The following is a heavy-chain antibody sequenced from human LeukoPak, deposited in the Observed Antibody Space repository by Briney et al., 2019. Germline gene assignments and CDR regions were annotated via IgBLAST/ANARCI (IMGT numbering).Heavy chain of an antibody. D-gene: IGHD3-3*01. CDR2: IIPIFGTA. J-gene: IGHJ6*03. V-gene: IGHV1-69*05. Sequence: GASVKVSCKASGGTFSSYAISWVRQAPGQGLEWMGGIIPIFGTANYAQKFQGRVTITTDESTSTAYMELSSLRSEDTAVYYRAGTYYDFWSGSGAMDVWGKGTTVTVSS. CDR1: GGTFSSYA. CDR3: AGTYYDFWSGSGAMDV.